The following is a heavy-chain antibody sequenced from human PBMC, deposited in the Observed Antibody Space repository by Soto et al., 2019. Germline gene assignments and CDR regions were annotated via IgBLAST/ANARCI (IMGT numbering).Heavy chain of an antibody. V-gene: IGHV4-59*12. Sequence: SENLSLTCTVSGGSISSYYWSWIRQPPGKGLEWIGYIYYSGSTNYNPSLKSRVTISVDTSKNQFSLKLSSVTAADTAVYYCAREGLHLGELSSQTYYYYMDVWGKGTTVTVSS. CDR1: GGSISSYY. J-gene: IGHJ6*03. D-gene: IGHD3-16*02. CDR2: IYYSGST. CDR3: AREGLHLGELSSQTYYYYMDV.